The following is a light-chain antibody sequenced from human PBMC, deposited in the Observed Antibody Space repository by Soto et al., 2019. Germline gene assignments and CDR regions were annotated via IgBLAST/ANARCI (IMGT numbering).Light chain of an antibody. V-gene: IGLV1-40*01. J-gene: IGLJ2*01. CDR3: HSYDSRLSASI. CDR1: NSNIGAGFD. CDR2: GTT. Sequence: QSVLTQPPSVSGAPGQRVTISCTGNNSNIGAGFDVQWYQQPPGTGPKLLIYGTTNRPSGVPDRFSGSKSDTSASLAIAGLQAEDEADYYCHSYDSRLSASIFGGGTKLTGL.